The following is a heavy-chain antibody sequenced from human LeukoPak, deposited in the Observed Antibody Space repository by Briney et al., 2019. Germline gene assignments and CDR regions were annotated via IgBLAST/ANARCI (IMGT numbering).Heavy chain of an antibody. D-gene: IGHD2-15*01. CDR1: GFTFSSYG. V-gene: IGHV3-33*01. J-gene: IGHJ3*02. Sequence: PGRSLRLSCAASGFTFSSYGMHWVRQAPGKGLEWVAVIWYDGSNKYYADSVKGRFTISRDNSKNTLYPKMNSLRAEDTAVYYCARDHRIVGYCSGGSCYSGAFDIWGQGTMVTVSS. CDR2: IWYDGSNK. CDR3: ARDHRIVGYCSGGSCYSGAFDI.